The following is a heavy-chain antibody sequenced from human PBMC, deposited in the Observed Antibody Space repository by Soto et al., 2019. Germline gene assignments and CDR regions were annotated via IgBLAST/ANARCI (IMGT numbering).Heavy chain of an antibody. D-gene: IGHD6-13*01. CDR3: ANSYSSSWSNWFDP. Sequence: PGGSLRLSCAASGFTFSSYAMSWVRQAPGKGLEWVSAISGSGGSTYYADSVKGRFTISRDNSKNTLYLQMNSLRAEDTAVYYCANSYSSSWSNWFDPWGQGTLVTVSS. J-gene: IGHJ5*02. CDR2: ISGSGGST. V-gene: IGHV3-23*01. CDR1: GFTFSSYA.